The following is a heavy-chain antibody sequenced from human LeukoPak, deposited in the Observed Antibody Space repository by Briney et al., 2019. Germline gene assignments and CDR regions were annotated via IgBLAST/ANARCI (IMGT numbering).Heavy chain of an antibody. CDR1: GGTFSSYA. J-gene: IGHJ6*02. D-gene: IGHD4-17*01. Sequence: SVKVSCKASGGTFSSYAISWVRQAPGQGLEWMGGIIPIFGTANYAQKFQGRVTITADESTSTAYMELSSLRSEDTAVYYCAKNGDHDYYYYGMDVWGQGTTVTVSS. CDR3: AKNGDHDYYYYGMDV. V-gene: IGHV1-69*13. CDR2: IIPIFGTA.